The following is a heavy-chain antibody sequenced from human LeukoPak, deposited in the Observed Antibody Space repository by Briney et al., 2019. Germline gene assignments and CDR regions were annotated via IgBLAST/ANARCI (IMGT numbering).Heavy chain of an antibody. CDR2: IYPGDSDT. J-gene: IGHJ4*02. CDR3: ARRTREAAAGTGIDY. D-gene: IGHD6-13*01. V-gene: IGHV5-51*01. CDR1: GYSFTSYR. Sequence: GESLKISCKGSGYSFTSYRIGWVRQMPGKGPEWMGIIYPGDSDTRYSPSFQGQVTISADKSISTAYLQWSSLKASDTAMYYCARRTREAAAGTGIDYWGQGTLVTVSS.